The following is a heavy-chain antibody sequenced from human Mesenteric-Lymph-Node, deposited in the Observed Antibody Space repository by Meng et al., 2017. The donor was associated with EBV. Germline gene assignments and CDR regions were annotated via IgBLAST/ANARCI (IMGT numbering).Heavy chain of an antibody. CDR1: GFTFSDFY. J-gene: IGHJ4*02. V-gene: IGHV3-11*01. Sequence: QGQRVESGGCFVQPGGSLRLSWSASGFTFSDFYINWIRQCPGKGLEWVSSISSIGTTKDYADSVRGRFTISRDSAGSSLYLQMNSLRAEDTAVYYCAAGNWEAFDYWGQGTLVTVSS. CDR2: ISSIGTTK. D-gene: IGHD7-27*01. CDR3: AAGNWEAFDY.